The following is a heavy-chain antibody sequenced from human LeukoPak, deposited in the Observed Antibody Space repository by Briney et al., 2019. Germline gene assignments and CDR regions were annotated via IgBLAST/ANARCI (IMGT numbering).Heavy chain of an antibody. D-gene: IGHD4-17*01. CDR1: GYTFTSYY. Sequence: GASVKVSCKASGYTFTSYYMHWVRQAPGQGLEWLGIIKPSGGSTSYAQKFQGRVTMTRDTSTSTFYMELSRLRSEDTAVYYCARAAVTTTWVSVVYYYGMDVWGQGTTVTVSS. CDR2: IKPSGGST. V-gene: IGHV1-46*01. CDR3: ARAAVTTTWVSVVYYYGMDV. J-gene: IGHJ6*02.